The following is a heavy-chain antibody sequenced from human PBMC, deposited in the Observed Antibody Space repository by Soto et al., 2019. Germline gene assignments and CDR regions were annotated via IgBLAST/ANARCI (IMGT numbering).Heavy chain of an antibody. CDR3: ARGNQWELPSRGFVHWFDP. Sequence: GGSLRLSCAASGFTFSSYGMHWVRQAPGKGLEWVAVIWYDGSNKYYADSVKGRFTISRDNSKNTLYLQMNSLRAEDTAVYYCARGNQWELPSRGFVHWFDPWGQGTLVTVSS. J-gene: IGHJ5*02. D-gene: IGHD1-26*01. V-gene: IGHV3-33*01. CDR2: IWYDGSNK. CDR1: GFTFSSYG.